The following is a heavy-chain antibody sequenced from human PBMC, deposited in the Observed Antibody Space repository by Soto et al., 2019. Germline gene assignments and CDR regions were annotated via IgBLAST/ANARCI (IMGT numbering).Heavy chain of an antibody. CDR3: ARQEGWEPPGGGYYYYGMDV. V-gene: IGHV3-33*01. J-gene: IGHJ6*02. D-gene: IGHD1-26*01. CDR2: IWYDGSNK. CDR1: GFTFSSYG. Sequence: QVQLVESGGGVVQPGRSLRLSCAASGFTFSSYGMHWVRQARGKGRERVAVIWYDGSNKYYADSVKGRFTISRDNSKNTLYLQMNSRRGEDTAVYYCARQEGWEPPGGGYYYYGMDVWGQGTTVTVSS.